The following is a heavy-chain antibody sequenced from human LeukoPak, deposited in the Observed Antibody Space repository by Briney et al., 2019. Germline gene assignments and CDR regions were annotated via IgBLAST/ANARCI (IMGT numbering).Heavy chain of an antibody. CDR2: ISSSSSNI. CDR1: GFTFSSYS. V-gene: IGHV3-21*04. J-gene: IGHJ4*02. Sequence: GGSLRLSCAASGFTFSSYSMNWVRQAPGKGLEWASSISSSSSNIYYADSVKGRFTISRDNSKNTLYLQMNSLRAEDTAVYYCAKGISGNYYIAHYWGQGTLVTVSS. CDR3: AKGISGNYYIAHY. D-gene: IGHD1-26*01.